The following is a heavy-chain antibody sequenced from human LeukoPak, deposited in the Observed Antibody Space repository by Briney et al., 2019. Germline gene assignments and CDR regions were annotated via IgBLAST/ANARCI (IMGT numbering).Heavy chain of an antibody. D-gene: IGHD2-15*01. CDR3: ARGGPGYCSDNPCYKGFDY. CDR2: IWFDGSNE. CDR1: GFTFSRYG. V-gene: IGHV3-33*01. Sequence: GGSLRLSCAASGFTFSRYGMHWVRQTPGKGLEWVAVIWFDGSNEYYADSVKGRFTIYRDNSMNTLYLQMNSLKAEDTAVYFCARGGPGYCSDNPCYKGFDYWGQGTLVTVSS. J-gene: IGHJ4*02.